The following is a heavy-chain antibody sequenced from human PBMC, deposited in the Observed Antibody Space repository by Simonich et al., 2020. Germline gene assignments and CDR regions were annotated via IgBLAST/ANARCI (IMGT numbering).Heavy chain of an antibody. V-gene: IGHV3-74*01. J-gene: IGHJ4*02. CDR2: INSDGSST. CDR3: ARDGGSGWYKGDY. Sequence: VQLVESGGGLVQPGGSLRLSCAASGFTFSSYWMHWVRQAPGKGLGWVSRINSDGSSTSYADSVKGRFTISRDNAKNTLYLQMNSLRAEDTAVYYCARDGGSGWYKGDYWGQGTLVTVSS. D-gene: IGHD6-19*01. CDR1: GFTFSSYW.